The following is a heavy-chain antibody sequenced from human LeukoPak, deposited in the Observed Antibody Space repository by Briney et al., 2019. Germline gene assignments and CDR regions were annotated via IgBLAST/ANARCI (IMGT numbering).Heavy chain of an antibody. CDR2: INPNSGGT. V-gene: IGHV1-2*02. J-gene: IGHJ4*02. Sequence: ASVKVSCKASGYTFTGYYMHWVRQAPGQGLEWVGWINPNSGGTNYAQKFQGRVTMTRDTSISTAYMELSRLRSDDTAVYYCARDRTRTGYSSGWYHDYWGRGTLVTVSS. CDR1: GYTFTGYY. D-gene: IGHD6-19*01. CDR3: ARDRTRTGYSSGWYHDY.